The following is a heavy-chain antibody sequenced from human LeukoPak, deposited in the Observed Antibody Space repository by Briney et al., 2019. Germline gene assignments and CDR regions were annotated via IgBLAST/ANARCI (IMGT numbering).Heavy chain of an antibody. CDR1: GFTFDDYA. D-gene: IGHD5-24*01. J-gene: IGHJ4*02. Sequence: PGGSLRLSCAASGFTFDDYAMHWVRQAPGKGLEWVSLISWDGGSTYYADSVKGRFTISRDNSKNSLYLQMNSLRAEDTALYYCAKDMGTRDGYAKGSDYWGQGTLVTVSS. CDR3: AKDMGTRDGYAKGSDY. V-gene: IGHV3-43D*03. CDR2: ISWDGGST.